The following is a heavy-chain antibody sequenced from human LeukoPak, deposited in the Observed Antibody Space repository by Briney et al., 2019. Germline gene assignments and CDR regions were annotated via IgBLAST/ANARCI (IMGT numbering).Heavy chain of an antibody. CDR2: INHSGST. CDR1: GGSFSGYY. D-gene: IGHD3-22*01. J-gene: IGHJ4*02. Sequence: PSETLSLTCAVYGGSFSGYYWSWIRQPPGKGLEWIGEINHSGSTNYNPSLKSRVTISVDTSKNQFSLKLSSVTAADTAVYYCARAPDSSGPFDYWGQGTLVTVSS. CDR3: ARAPDSSGPFDY. V-gene: IGHV4-34*01.